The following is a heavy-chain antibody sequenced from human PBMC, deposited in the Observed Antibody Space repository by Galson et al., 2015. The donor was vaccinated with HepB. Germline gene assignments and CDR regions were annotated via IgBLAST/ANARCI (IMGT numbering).Heavy chain of an antibody. Sequence: SVKVSCKASGGTFSSYAISWVRQAPGQGLEWMGGIIPIFGTANYAQKFQGRVTITADESTSTAYMELSSLRSEDTAVYYCARGRDGTKPNYYYYYMDVWGKGTTVTVSS. CDR1: GGTFSSYA. CDR3: ARGRDGTKPNYYYYYMDV. V-gene: IGHV1-69*13. D-gene: IGHD2-8*01. J-gene: IGHJ6*03. CDR2: IIPIFGTA.